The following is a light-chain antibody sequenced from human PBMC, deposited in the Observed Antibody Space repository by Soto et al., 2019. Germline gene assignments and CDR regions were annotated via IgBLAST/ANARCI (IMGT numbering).Light chain of an antibody. J-gene: IGKJ5*01. Sequence: EIQMTQSPSTLSASVGDSVTVTCRASQKIRTWLAWYQQKPEKAPTLLIYDAPNLDTGVQSRFSGSGSGTDFTFTISSLQPEDLGTYYCHDDDHFPMTFGQGTRLENK. CDR2: DAP. CDR3: HDDDHFPMT. V-gene: IGKV1-33*01. CDR1: QKIRTW.